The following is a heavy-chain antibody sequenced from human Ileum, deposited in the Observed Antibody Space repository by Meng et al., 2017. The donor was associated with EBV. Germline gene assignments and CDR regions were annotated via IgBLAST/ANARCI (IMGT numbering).Heavy chain of an antibody. CDR2: IYHSGST. CDR1: GASISSTNW. Sequence: VQLQESGPGLLKPSATLSLPCAVSGASISSTNWWSWVRQPPGKGLEWIGDIYHSGSTNYNPSLKSRVTISIDASKNQFSLKVTSVTAADTAMYYCANRRPASGPLGDYWGQGTLVTVSS. J-gene: IGHJ4*02. V-gene: IGHV4-4*02. D-gene: IGHD2-2*01. CDR3: ANRRPASGPLGDY.